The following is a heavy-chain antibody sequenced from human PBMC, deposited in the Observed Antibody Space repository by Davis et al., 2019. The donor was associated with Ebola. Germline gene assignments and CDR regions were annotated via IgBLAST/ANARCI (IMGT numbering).Heavy chain of an antibody. D-gene: IGHD5-24*01. J-gene: IGHJ4*02. V-gene: IGHV3-7*03. CDR1: GFTFSSYW. Sequence: PGGSLRLSCAASGFTFSSYWMNWVRQGPGKGLEWVANIKQDGSKKNYVDSVKDRFTISRDNAKNSLFLQMNNLRADDTAVYYCAREWGGRLQQFGYLDYWGQGALLTVSS. CDR2: IKQDGSKK. CDR3: AREWGGRLQQFGYLDY.